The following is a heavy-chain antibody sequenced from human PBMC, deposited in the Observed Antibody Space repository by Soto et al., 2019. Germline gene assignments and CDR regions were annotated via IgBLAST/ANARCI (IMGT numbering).Heavy chain of an antibody. CDR3: ARAHEIAAAFYGMDV. J-gene: IGHJ6*02. CDR2: INAGNGNT. V-gene: IGHV1-3*01. D-gene: IGHD6-13*01. Sequence: ASVKVSCKASGYTFTSYAMHWVRQAPGQRLEWMGWINAGNGNTKYSQKFQGRVTITRDTSASTAYMELSSLRSEDTAVYYCARAHEIAAAFYGMDVWGQGTTVTVSS. CDR1: GYTFTSYA.